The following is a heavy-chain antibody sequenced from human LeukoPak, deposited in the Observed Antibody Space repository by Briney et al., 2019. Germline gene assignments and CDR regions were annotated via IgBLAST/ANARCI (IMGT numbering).Heavy chain of an antibody. CDR1: GYTFTGYY. CDR3: ARVCGYYYDSSGSL. D-gene: IGHD3-22*01. CDR2: INPNSGGT. Sequence: GASVKVSCKASGYTFTGYYMHWVRQAPGQGLEWMGWINPNSGGTNYAQKFQGRVTMTRDTSISTAYMELSRLRSDDTAVYYCARVCGYYYDSSGSLWGQGTLVTVSS. V-gene: IGHV1-2*02. J-gene: IGHJ4*02.